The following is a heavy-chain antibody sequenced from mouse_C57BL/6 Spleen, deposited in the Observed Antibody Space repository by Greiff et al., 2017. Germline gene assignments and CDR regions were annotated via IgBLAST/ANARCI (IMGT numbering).Heavy chain of an antibody. V-gene: IGHV1-76*01. J-gene: IGHJ4*01. Sequence: ESGAELVRPGASVKLSCKASGYTFTDYYINWVKQRPGQGLEWIARIYPGSGNNYYNEKFKGKATLTAEKASSTAYMQLRSLTSEDSAVYFCGRSYYDYGLKYAMDYWGQGTSVTVSS. D-gene: IGHD2-4*01. CDR2: IYPGSGNN. CDR3: GRSYYDYGLKYAMDY. CDR1: GYTFTDYY.